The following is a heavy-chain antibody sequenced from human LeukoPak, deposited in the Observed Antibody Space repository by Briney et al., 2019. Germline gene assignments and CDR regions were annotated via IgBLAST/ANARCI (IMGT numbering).Heavy chain of an antibody. J-gene: IGHJ1*01. CDR1: GYTFTGYY. CDR3: ARGWGYCSSTSCQKSQYFQH. Sequence: SVKVSCKASGYTFTGYYMHWVRQAPGQGLEWMGWISAYNGNTNYAQKLQGRVTMTTDTSTSTAYMELRSLRSDDTAVYYCARGWGYCSSTSCQKSQYFQHWGQGTLVTVSS. D-gene: IGHD2-2*01. CDR2: ISAYNGNT. V-gene: IGHV1-18*04.